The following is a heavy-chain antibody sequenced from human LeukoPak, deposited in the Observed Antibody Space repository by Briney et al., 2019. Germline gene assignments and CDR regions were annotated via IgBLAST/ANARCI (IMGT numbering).Heavy chain of an antibody. CDR1: GFTVSSNY. CDR2: IYSGGST. V-gene: IGHV3-66*02. Sequence: GRSLRLSCAASGFTVSSNYMSWVRQAPGKGLEWVSVIYSGGSTYYADSVKGRFTISRDNSKNTLYLQMNSLRAEDTAVYYCALTDTAMGPYYFDYWGQGTLVTVSS. CDR3: ALTDTAMGPYYFDY. D-gene: IGHD5-18*01. J-gene: IGHJ4*02.